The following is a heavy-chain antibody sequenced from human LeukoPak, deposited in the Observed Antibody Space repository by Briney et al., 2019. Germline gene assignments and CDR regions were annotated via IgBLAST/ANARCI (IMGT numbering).Heavy chain of an antibody. D-gene: IGHD1-26*01. CDR3: ARVAAWYSGSLLEY. CDR1: GFTFSSYW. V-gene: IGHV3-74*01. CDR2: INSDGSST. Sequence: PGGSLRLSCAASGFTFSSYWMHWVRQAPGKGLVWVSRINSDGSSTSYADSVKGRFTISRDNAKNTLYLQMNSLRGEDTAVYYCARVAAWYSGSLLEYSGEGDLVTVSS. J-gene: IGHJ4*02.